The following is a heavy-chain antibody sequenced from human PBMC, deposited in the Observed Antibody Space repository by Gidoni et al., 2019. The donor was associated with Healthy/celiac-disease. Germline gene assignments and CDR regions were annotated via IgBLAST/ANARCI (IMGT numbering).Heavy chain of an antibody. J-gene: IGHJ4*02. V-gene: IGHV1-69*04. CDR2: IIPILGIA. Sequence: QVQLVQSGAEVKKPGSSVKVSCKASGGTFSSYAISWVRQAPGQGLEWMGRIIPILGIANYAQKFQGRVTITADKSTSTAYMELSSLRSEDTAGYYCARDPAYCGGDCYLPFDYWGQGTLVTVSS. D-gene: IGHD2-21*02. CDR3: ARDPAYCGGDCYLPFDY. CDR1: GGTFSSYA.